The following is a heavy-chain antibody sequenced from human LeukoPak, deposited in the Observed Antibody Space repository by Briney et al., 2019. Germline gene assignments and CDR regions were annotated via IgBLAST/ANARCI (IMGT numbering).Heavy chain of an antibody. V-gene: IGHV3-30*02. D-gene: IGHD5-18*01. J-gene: IGHJ3*02. Sequence: GGSLRLSCAASGFTFSSYGMHWVRQAPGKGLEWVAFIRYDGSNKYYADSVKGRFTISRDNSKNTLYLQVNSLRAEDTAVYYCAKDLRGYSHGSDAFDIWGQGTMVTVSS. CDR2: IRYDGSNK. CDR3: AKDLRGYSHGSDAFDI. CDR1: GFTFSSYG.